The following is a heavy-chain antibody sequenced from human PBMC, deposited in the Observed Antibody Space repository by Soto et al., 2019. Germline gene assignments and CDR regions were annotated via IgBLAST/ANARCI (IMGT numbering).Heavy chain of an antibody. CDR1: GFTFSSYG. Sequence: PGGSLRLSCAASGFTFSSYGLHWVRQAPGKGLEWVAVISYDGTYKYYADSVKGRFTISRDNSKNTLYLQINSLRAEDTALYYCVRQLYDFLVDPWGQGTLVTVSS. J-gene: IGHJ5*02. V-gene: IGHV3-30*03. D-gene: IGHD3-16*01. CDR2: ISYDGTYK. CDR3: VRQLYDFLVDP.